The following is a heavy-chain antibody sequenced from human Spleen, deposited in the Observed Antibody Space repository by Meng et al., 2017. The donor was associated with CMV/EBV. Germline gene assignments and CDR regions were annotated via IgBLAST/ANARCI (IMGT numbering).Heavy chain of an antibody. D-gene: IGHD6-13*01. J-gene: IGHJ4*02. CDR3: AKDRLDGSTWYPEVDY. Sequence: GESLKISCAASGFTFSSYSMNWVRQAPGKGLEWVSSISSSSSYIYYADSVKGRFTISRDNAKNSLYLQMNSLRAEDTAVYYCAKDRLDGSTWYPEVDYWGQGTLVTVSS. CDR1: GFTFSSYS. CDR2: ISSSSSYI. V-gene: IGHV3-21*01.